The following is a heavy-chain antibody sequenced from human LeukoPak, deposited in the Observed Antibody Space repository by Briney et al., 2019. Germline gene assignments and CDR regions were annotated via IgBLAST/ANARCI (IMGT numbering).Heavy chain of an antibody. V-gene: IGHV1-18*01. CDR2: ISAYNGNT. CDR1: GYTFNSYG. D-gene: IGHD6-19*01. J-gene: IGHJ4*02. Sequence: ASVKVSRKASGYTFNSYGITWVRQAPGQGLEWMGWISAYNGNTNYAQKLQGRVTMTTDTSTSTAYMELRSLRSDDTAVYYCARDSPYSSGWQYFDYWGQGTLVTVSS. CDR3: ARDSPYSSGWQYFDY.